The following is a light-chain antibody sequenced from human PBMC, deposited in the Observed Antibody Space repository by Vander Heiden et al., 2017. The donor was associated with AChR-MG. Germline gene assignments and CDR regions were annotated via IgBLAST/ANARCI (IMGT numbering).Light chain of an antibody. CDR2: GAS. V-gene: IGKV3-20*01. CDR3: QRYGGSQGYI. Sequence: EIALTQSPGTLSLSPGERATLSCRASQSDSYNSLVWYQQKPGQAPRLLIYGASSRATGIPDSFSGTGSGTEFTLTVTRMEPEDFAVYYCQRYGGSQGYIYGPGTKLE. J-gene: IGKJ2*01. CDR1: QSDSYNS.